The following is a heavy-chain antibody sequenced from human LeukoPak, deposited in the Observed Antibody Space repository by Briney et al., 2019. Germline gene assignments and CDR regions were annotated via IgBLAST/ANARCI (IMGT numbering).Heavy chain of an antibody. J-gene: IGHJ5*02. V-gene: IGHV1-69*06. CDR3: ARDRLRGFLFDP. CDR2: IIPIFGTA. D-gene: IGHD4-23*01. CDR1: GGTFSSYA. Sequence: ASVKVSCKASGGTFSSYAISWVRQAPGQGLEWMGGIIPIFGTANYAQKFQGRVTITADKSTSTAYMELSSLRSEDTAVYYCARDRLRGFLFDPWGQGTLVTVSS.